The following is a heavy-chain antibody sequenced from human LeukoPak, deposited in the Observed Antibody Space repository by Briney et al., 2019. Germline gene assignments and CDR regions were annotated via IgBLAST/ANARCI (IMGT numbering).Heavy chain of an antibody. V-gene: IGHV4-28*01. CDR3: ARTVATPRFFDY. J-gene: IGHJ4*02. Sequence: KTSDTLSLTCAVSGYSISSSNWWGWIRQPPGKGLEWIGHIYYSGSTYYNPSLKSRVTMSLDTSKNQFSLKLSSVTAVDTAVYYCARTVATPRFFDYWGQGTLVTVSS. CDR2: IYYSGST. CDR1: GYSISSSNW. D-gene: IGHD5-12*01.